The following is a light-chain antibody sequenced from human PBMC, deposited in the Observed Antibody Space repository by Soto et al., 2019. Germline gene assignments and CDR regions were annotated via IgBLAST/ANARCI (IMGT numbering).Light chain of an antibody. CDR2: GVT. CDR3: SSYTSGSSHYV. J-gene: IGLJ1*01. V-gene: IGLV2-14*01. Sequence: SARTQPASVSGSPGQLITISCTGTSSDVGAYYSVSWYQHHPGKAPKLIIYGVTNRPSGVSNRFSGSKSGNTASLTISGLQAEDEADYQCSSYTSGSSHYVFGTGTKVTVL. CDR1: SSDVGAYYS.